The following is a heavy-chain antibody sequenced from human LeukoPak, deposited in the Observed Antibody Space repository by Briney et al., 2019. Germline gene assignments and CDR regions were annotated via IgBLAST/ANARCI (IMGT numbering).Heavy chain of an antibody. V-gene: IGHV3-23*01. CDR1: GFTFSRNA. CDR2: IGNVDRDT. Sequence: TGGSLRLSCAASGFTFSRNAMSWVRQAPGKGLEWVSAIGNVDRDTYYADSVKGRFTISRDSSKHTLYLQMNSLTAEDTAVYYCAKDILRWSFDYWGQGTLVTVSS. J-gene: IGHJ4*02. D-gene: IGHD4-23*01. CDR3: AKDILRWSFDY.